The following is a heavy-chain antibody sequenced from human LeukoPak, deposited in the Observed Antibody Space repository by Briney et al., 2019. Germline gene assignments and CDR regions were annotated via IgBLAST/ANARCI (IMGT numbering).Heavy chain of an antibody. V-gene: IGHV3-30*02. Sequence: GGSLRLSCAASGFTFSSYAMSWVRQAPGKGLEWVAFIRYDGSNKYYADSVKGRFTISRDNSKNTLYLQMNSLRAEDTAVYYCAREPTVTRTYSGSYYAFDYWGQGTLVTVSS. CDR2: IRYDGSNK. J-gene: IGHJ4*02. CDR3: AREPTVTRTYSGSYYAFDY. D-gene: IGHD1-26*01. CDR1: GFTFSSYA.